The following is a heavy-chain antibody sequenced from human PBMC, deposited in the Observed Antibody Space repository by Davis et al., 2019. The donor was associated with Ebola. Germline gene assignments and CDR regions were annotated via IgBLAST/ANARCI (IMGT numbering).Heavy chain of an antibody. Sequence: PGGSLRLSCETSGFIFRNYVMSWVRQAPGKGLEWVAVISYDGSNKYYADSVKGRFTISRDNSKNTLYLQMNSLRAEDTAVYYCARAIDDTAMVTFDYWGQGTLVTVSS. CDR3: ARAIDDTAMVTFDY. D-gene: IGHD5-18*01. CDR1: GFIFRNYV. V-gene: IGHV3-30*03. J-gene: IGHJ4*02. CDR2: ISYDGSNK.